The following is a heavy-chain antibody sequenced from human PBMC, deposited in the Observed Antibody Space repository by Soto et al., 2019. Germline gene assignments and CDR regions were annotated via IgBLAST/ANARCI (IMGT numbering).Heavy chain of an antibody. D-gene: IGHD6-19*01. J-gene: IGHJ3*02. CDR2: INPSGGST. CDR3: ARGGVISGWYRQDAFDS. V-gene: IGHV1-46*03. Sequence: ASVKVSCKASGYTFTSYYMHWVRQAPGQGLEWMGIINPSGGSTSYAQKFQGRVTMTRDTSTSTVYMELSSLRSEDTAVYYCARGGVISGWYRQDAFDSWGQGTMVTVSS. CDR1: GYTFTSYY.